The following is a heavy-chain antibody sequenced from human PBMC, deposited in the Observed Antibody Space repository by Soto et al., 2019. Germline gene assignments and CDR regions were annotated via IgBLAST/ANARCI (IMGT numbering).Heavy chain of an antibody. Sequence: QITLKESGPTLVKPTQTLTLTCTISGFSLSTSGVGVGWIRQPPGKALEWLALIYWDDVQRYSPSLKTRLTSTKDTSRNQVVLTMTNMDPVDTATYYCAHSPCSGGTCYLFDYWGQGMLVTVSS. V-gene: IGHV2-5*02. D-gene: IGHD2-15*01. CDR2: IYWDDVQ. CDR1: GFSLSTSGVG. CDR3: AHSPCSGGTCYLFDY. J-gene: IGHJ4*02.